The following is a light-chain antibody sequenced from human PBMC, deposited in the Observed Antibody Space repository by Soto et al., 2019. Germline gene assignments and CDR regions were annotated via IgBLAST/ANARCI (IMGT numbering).Light chain of an antibody. V-gene: IGKV1-39*01. J-gene: IGKJ4*01. CDR2: AAS. CDR1: QSISSY. Sequence: DIQMTQSPSSLSASVGDRVTITCRASQSISSYLNWYQQKPGKAPKLLIYAASSLQSGVPSRFSGSGSGTDFTVTISSLQLEDFATYYCQQSYSMPRTFGGGTKVDIK. CDR3: QQSYSMPRT.